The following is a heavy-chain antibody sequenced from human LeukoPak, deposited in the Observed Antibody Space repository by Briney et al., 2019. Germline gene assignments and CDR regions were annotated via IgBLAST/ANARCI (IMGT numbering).Heavy chain of an antibody. CDR3: ARDLIGYCSGASCPH. CDR1: GYTFTGYY. V-gene: IGHV1-2*02. Sequence: ASVKVSFKASGYTFTGYYIHWVRQAPGQGLEWMGWINPNSGGTNYAQKFQGRVTMTRDTSISTAYMELSRLRSDGTAVFYCARDLIGYCSGASCPHWGQGTLVTVSS. CDR2: INPNSGGT. J-gene: IGHJ4*02. D-gene: IGHD2-15*01.